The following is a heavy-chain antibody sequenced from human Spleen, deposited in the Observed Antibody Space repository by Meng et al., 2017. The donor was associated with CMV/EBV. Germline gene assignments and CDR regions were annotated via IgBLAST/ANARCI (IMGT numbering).Heavy chain of an antibody. CDR2: ISATSTSI. Sequence: GESLKISCAASGFTFNTYTMNWVRQAPGQGLEWVSSISATSTSIYYADSVKGRFTISRDNAKNTLSLQMNSLGAEDTAMYYCARAAVFEKIVVVPTAIGSWGRGTLVTVS. CDR1: GFTFNTYT. D-gene: IGHD2-2*01. CDR3: ARAAVFEKIVVVPTAIGS. J-gene: IGHJ5*01. V-gene: IGHV3-21*04.